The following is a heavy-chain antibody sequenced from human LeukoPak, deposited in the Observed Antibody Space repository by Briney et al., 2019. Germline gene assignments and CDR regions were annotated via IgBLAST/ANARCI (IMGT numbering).Heavy chain of an antibody. J-gene: IGHJ6*03. CDR3: ARDLTASTLGVFCYYYMDV. CDR1: GFTFSSYS. V-gene: IGHV3-7*01. Sequence: PGGSLRLSCAASGFTFSSYSMNWIRQAPEKGLEWVANIKQDGSEKYYVDSVKGRFTISRDNAKNSLYLQMNSLRAEDTAVYYCARDLTASTLGVFCYYYMDVWGKGTTVTVSS. CDR2: IKQDGSEK. D-gene: IGHD6-6*01.